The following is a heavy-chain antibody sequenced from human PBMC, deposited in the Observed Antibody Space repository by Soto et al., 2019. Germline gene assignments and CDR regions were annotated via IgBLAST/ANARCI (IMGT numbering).Heavy chain of an antibody. Sequence: GGSLRLSCVASGFSFNPYVMAWVRQAPGKGLEWVSAIRSNTAITHYPDSMRGRFTISRVNAKNTLFLQMHSLRAEDSAVYYCARDIRSYGDYVVGYYYYGMDVWGQGTTVTVSS. J-gene: IGHJ6*02. D-gene: IGHD4-17*01. CDR1: GFSFNPYV. CDR2: IRSNTAIT. CDR3: ARDIRSYGDYVVGYYYYGMDV. V-gene: IGHV3-23*01.